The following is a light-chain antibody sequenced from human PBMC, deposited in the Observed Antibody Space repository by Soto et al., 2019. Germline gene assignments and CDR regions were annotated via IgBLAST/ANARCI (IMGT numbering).Light chain of an antibody. CDR2: GAS. J-gene: IGKJ2*01. CDR3: QQYNNCPPYT. V-gene: IGKV3-15*01. Sequence: EIVLTQSPGTLSLSPGERATLSCRASQSVSSRFLAWYQQKPGQAPRLLMYGASTRATGIPARFSGSGSGTEFTLTISSLQSEDFAVYFCQQYNNCPPYTFGQGTK. CDR1: QSVSSRF.